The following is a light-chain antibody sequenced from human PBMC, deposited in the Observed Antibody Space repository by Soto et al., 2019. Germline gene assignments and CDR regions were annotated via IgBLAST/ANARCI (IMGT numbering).Light chain of an antibody. V-gene: IGLV2-14*01. CDR3: SSYTISSTYV. CDR1: SSDVGGYNF. Sequence: QSVLTQPASVSGSPGQSITISCTGTSSDVGGYNFVSWYQQHPGKAPKLMIFEVSNRPSGVSNRFSGSKSGNTASLTISGLQAEDDADYYCSSYTISSTYVFGTGTKVTVL. J-gene: IGLJ1*01. CDR2: EVS.